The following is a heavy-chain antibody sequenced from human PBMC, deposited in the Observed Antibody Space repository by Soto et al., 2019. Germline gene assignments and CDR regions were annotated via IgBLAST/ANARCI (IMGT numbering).Heavy chain of an antibody. Sequence: ASVKVSCKASGGTFSSYAISWVRQAPGQGLEWMGGIIPIFGTANYAQKFQGRVTITADESTSTAYMELSSLRSEDTAVYYCAREAVAGTGGFDPWGQGTLVTVSS. CDR2: IIPIFGTA. CDR3: AREAVAGTGGFDP. CDR1: GGTFSSYA. J-gene: IGHJ5*02. V-gene: IGHV1-69*13. D-gene: IGHD6-19*01.